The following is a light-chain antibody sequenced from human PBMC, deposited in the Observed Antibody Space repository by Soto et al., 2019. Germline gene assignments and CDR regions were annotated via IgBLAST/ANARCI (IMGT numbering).Light chain of an antibody. CDR3: QSYDSSLSGSWV. V-gene: IGLV2-14*01. CDR1: SSDVGGFDY. Sequence: QSALTQPASVSGSPGQSITISCTGTSSDVGGFDYVSWYQQHPGKAPKLMIYEVSNRPSGASNRFSGSKSGNTASLTISGLQAEDEGDYYCQSYDSSLSGSWVFGGGTKLTVL. CDR2: EVS. J-gene: IGLJ3*02.